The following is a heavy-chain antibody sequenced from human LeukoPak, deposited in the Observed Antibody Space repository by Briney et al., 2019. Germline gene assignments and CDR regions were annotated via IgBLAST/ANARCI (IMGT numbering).Heavy chain of an antibody. J-gene: IGHJ4*02. CDR3: AKGSYYDSSGSFYFDY. Sequence: GGSLRLSCAASGFTFSSYAMSWVRQAPGKGLEWFSGISGSGDNTYYADSVKGRFTISRDNSKNTLYVQVNSLGTEDTAAYYCAKGSYYDSSGSFYFDYWGQGTLVTVSS. CDR2: ISGSGDNT. D-gene: IGHD3-22*01. CDR1: GFTFSSYA. V-gene: IGHV3-23*01.